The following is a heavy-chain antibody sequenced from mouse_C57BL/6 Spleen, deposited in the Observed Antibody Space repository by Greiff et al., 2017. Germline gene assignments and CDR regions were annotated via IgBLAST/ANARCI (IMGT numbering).Heavy chain of an antibody. Sequence: QVQLQQSGAELVRPGASVTLSCKASGYSFTDYEMHWVKQTPVHGLEWIGAIDPETGGTAYNQQFKGKAILTADKSSSTAYMELRILTSEDSAVYYCTRSPPTYYYGSSYHIDYWGQGTTLTVSS. D-gene: IGHD1-1*01. CDR3: TRSPPTYYYGSSYHIDY. CDR1: GYSFTDYE. J-gene: IGHJ2*01. CDR2: IDPETGGT. V-gene: IGHV1-15*01.